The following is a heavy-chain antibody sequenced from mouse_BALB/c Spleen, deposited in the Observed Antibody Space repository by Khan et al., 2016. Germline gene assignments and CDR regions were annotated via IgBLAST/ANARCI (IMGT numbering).Heavy chain of an antibody. V-gene: IGHV1-62-2*01. J-gene: IGHJ3*01. CDR1: GYTFTECT. CDR3: VRHEFTTAPFAY. D-gene: IGHD1-2*01. Sequence: QVQLQQSGAELVKPGASVKLSCKASGYTFTECTIHRVKQRSGQGLEWIGWFYPESGSIKYNEKFKDKATLTADKSSSTVYMELRRLTSEDSAVYFCVRHEFTTAPFAYWGQGTLVTVSA. CDR2: FYPESGSI.